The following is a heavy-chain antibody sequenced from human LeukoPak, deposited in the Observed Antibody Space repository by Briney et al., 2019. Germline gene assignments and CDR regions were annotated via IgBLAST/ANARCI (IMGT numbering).Heavy chain of an antibody. J-gene: IGHJ4*02. V-gene: IGHV1-46*01. CDR2: INPSGGST. D-gene: IGHD3-3*01. CDR3: ARDLRSYDFWSGYYEY. CDR1: GYTFTGYY. Sequence: GASVKVSCKASGYTFTGYYMHWVRQAPGQGLEWMGIINPSGGSTSYAQKFQGRVTMTRDTSTSTAYMELSSLRSEDTAVYYCARDLRSYDFWSGYYEYWGQGTLVTVSS.